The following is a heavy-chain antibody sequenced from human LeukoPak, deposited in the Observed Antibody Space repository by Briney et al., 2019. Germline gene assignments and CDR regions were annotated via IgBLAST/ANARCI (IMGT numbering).Heavy chain of an antibody. CDR3: ARAEQKHQIDY. CDR2: IHESSGDV. D-gene: IGHD1/OR15-1a*01. J-gene: IGHJ4*02. CDR1: GFDFSKYN. Sequence: GGSLRLSCVASGFDFSKYNMNWVRQVPGKGLEWVSCIHESSGDVYYADSVKGRFTISRDNARNSLSLQMNSLRAEDTAVYYCARAEQKHQIDYWGQGTLVTVSS. V-gene: IGHV3-48*01.